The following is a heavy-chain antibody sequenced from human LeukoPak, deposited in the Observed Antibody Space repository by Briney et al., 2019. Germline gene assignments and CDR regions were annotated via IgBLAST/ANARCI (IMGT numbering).Heavy chain of an antibody. D-gene: IGHD2-15*01. CDR3: ARDRDSPRDQFDY. V-gene: IGHV3-33*01. Sequence: GGSLRLSCAASGVTFSSHGMHWVRQAPRKGLEWVAVIWYDGSDKKFADSVKGRFTISRDNSKKTFHLQMNSLRAEDTAVYYCARDRDSPRDQFDYWGQGTVVSVSS. CDR2: IWYDGSDK. CDR1: GVTFSSHG. J-gene: IGHJ4*02.